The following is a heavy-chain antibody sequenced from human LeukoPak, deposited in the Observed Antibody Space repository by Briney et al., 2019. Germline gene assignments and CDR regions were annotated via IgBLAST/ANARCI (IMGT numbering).Heavy chain of an antibody. CDR1: GGSISSSSYY. CDR3: ARTPSSSWDFDY. CDR2: IHYSGST. V-gene: IGHV4-39*07. D-gene: IGHD6-13*01. Sequence: SSETLSLTCTVSGGSISSSSYYWGWIRQPPGKGLEWIGSIHYSGSTYYNPSLKSRVTMSVDTSKNQFSLKLSSVTAADTAVYYCARTPSSSWDFDYWGQGTLVTVSS. J-gene: IGHJ4*02.